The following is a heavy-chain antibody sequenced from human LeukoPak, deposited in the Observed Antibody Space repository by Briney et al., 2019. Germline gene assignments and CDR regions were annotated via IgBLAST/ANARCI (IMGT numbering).Heavy chain of an antibody. Sequence: GGSLRLSCGASGFTFSNYGMLWVRQAPGKGLEGVAFIRYGGSNRYYADSVKGRFTISRDNSKNTLYLQMNSLRAEDTAVYYCAKDLARYCSSSSCMGDYWGQGTLVTVSS. V-gene: IGHV3-30*02. CDR2: IRYGGSNR. J-gene: IGHJ4*02. CDR1: GFTFSNYG. D-gene: IGHD2-2*01. CDR3: AKDLARYCSSSSCMGDY.